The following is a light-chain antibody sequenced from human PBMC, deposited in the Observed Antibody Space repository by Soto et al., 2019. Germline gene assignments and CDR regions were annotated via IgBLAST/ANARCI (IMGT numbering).Light chain of an antibody. CDR1: QSVSSSN. V-gene: IGKV3-20*01. Sequence: ENVLTQSPGTLSLSPGERATLSCRASQSVSSSNLAWYQLKPGQAPRLLIFDASTRATGIPDRFSGSGSGTDFTLTISRLEPEDFAVYYCQQYGSSPRTFGQGTKLEIK. J-gene: IGKJ2*01. CDR2: DAS. CDR3: QQYGSSPRT.